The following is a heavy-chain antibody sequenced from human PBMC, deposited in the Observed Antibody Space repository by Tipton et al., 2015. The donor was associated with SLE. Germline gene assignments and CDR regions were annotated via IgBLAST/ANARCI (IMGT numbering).Heavy chain of an antibody. CDR1: GGSFSGYY. CDR2: INHSGST. CDR3: ARDLAGYLFDP. D-gene: IGHD3-16*02. J-gene: IGHJ5*02. Sequence: ETLSLTCAVYGGSFSGYYWSWIRQPPGKGLEWIGEINHSGSTNFNPSLKNRVTISLDTSKNQFSLKLSSVSAADTAAYYCARDLAGYLFDPWGQGTLVTVSS. V-gene: IGHV4-34*01.